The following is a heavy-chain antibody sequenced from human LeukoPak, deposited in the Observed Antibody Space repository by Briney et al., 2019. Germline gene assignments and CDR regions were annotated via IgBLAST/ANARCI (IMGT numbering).Heavy chain of an antibody. J-gene: IGHJ4*02. V-gene: IGHV3-7*03. CDR2: IKQDGSEK. CDR1: GFSFSTNW. Sequence: GGSLRLSCAAPGFSFSTNWMDWIRQAPGKGLEWVANIKQDGSEKYYVDSVKGRFTISRDNAKNSSYLQMNSLRAEDTAVYYCARGSWVTVAYWGQGTLVTVSS. CDR3: ARGSWVTVAY. D-gene: IGHD6-19*01.